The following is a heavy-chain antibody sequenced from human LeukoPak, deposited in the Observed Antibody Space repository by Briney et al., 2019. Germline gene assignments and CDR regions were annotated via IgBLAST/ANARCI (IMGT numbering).Heavy chain of an antibody. D-gene: IGHD3-22*01. V-gene: IGHV4-4*07. CDR2: IYTSGST. Sequence: SETLSLTCTVSGGSISSYYWSWIRQPAGKGLEWIGRIYTSGSTNYNPSLKSRVTMSVDTSKNQFSLKLSSVTAADTAVYYCARDSSGYSAYYYYGMDVWSQGTTVTVSS. CDR3: ARDSSGYSAYYYYGMDV. CDR1: GGSISSYY. J-gene: IGHJ6*02.